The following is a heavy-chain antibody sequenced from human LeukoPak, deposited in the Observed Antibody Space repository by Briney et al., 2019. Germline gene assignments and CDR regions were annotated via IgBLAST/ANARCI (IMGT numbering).Heavy chain of an antibody. J-gene: IGHJ4*02. CDR3: ARDLGGSGDSGY. CDR2: IYYSGST. CDR1: GGSISSYY. V-gene: IGHV4-59*12. Sequence: PSETLSLTCTVSGGSISSYYWSWIRQPPGKGLEWIGYIYYSGSTNYNPSLKSRVTISVDTSKNQFSLKLSSVTAADTAVYYCARDLGGSGDSGYWGQGTLVTVSS. D-gene: IGHD3-10*01.